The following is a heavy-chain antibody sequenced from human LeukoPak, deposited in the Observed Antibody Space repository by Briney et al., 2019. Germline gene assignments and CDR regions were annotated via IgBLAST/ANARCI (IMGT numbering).Heavy chain of an antibody. D-gene: IGHD2-2*01. Sequence: SETLSLTCTVSGGSISSYYWSWIRQPAGKGLEWIGRIYTSGSTNYNPSLKSRVTMSVDTSKNQFSLKLSSVTAADTAVYYCARHSTPRYCSSTSCPNWFDPWGQGTLVTVSS. CDR1: GGSISSYY. CDR3: ARHSTPRYCSSTSCPNWFDP. V-gene: IGHV4-4*07. J-gene: IGHJ5*02. CDR2: IYTSGST.